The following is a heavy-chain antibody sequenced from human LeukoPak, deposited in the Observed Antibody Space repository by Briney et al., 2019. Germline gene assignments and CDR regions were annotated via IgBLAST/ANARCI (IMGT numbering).Heavy chain of an antibody. Sequence: SETLSLTCTVSGGSISNKYWSWIRQPPGKGLEWIGYIYYSGSTNYNPSLKSRVTISVDTPKNQFSLKLSSVTAADTAVYYCARGYIVVVPAAIWGTLRKYNWFDPWGQGTLVTVSS. V-gene: IGHV4-59*12. CDR2: IYYSGST. J-gene: IGHJ5*02. CDR1: GGSISNKY. D-gene: IGHD2-2*01. CDR3: ARGYIVVVPAAIWGTLRKYNWFDP.